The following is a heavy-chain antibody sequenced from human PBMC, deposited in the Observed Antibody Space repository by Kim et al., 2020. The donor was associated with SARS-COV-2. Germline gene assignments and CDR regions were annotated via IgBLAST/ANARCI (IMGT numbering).Heavy chain of an antibody. CDR3: AKDLSYYDYVWGSYRPYPPDY. V-gene: IGHV3-23*01. J-gene: IGHJ4*02. D-gene: IGHD3-16*02. CDR2: ISGSGGST. Sequence: GGSLRLSCAASGFTFSSYAMSWVRQAPGKGLEWVSAISGSGGSTYYADSVKGRFTISRDNSKNTLYLQMNSLRAEDTAVYYCAKDLSYYDYVWGSYRPYPPDYWGQGTLVTVSS. CDR1: GFTFSSYA.